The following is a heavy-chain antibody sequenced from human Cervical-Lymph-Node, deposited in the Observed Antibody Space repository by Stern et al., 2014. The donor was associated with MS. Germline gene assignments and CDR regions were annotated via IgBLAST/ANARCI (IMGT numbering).Heavy chain of an antibody. CDR2: INTNTGNT. J-gene: IGHJ4*02. V-gene: IGHV7-4-1*02. CDR3: ARDFVDTAMITRSDYLDS. CDR1: GYTLTNYP. D-gene: IGHD5-18*01. Sequence: QVQLVQSGSEVKEPGASVKVSCKASGYTLTNYPMNWVRQAPGQGLEWMGWINTNTGNTTYAQGFTGRCVFSLDTSVSTAYLHISSLKAEDTAVYYCARDFVDTAMITRSDYLDSWGQGTLVTVSS.